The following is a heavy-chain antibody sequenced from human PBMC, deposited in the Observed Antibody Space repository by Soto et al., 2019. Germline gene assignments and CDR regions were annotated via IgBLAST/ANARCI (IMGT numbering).Heavy chain of an antibody. D-gene: IGHD3-3*01. CDR1: SGSISSSNW. CDR3: AREHDFWSGYYDRAFDI. V-gene: IGHV4-4*02. Sequence: QVPLQESGPGLVKPSGTLSLTCAVSSGSISSSNWWSWVRQPPGKGLEGIGEIYHSGSTNYNPSLKSRVTISVDKSKNQFSLKLSSVTAADTAVYYCAREHDFWSGYYDRAFDIWGQGTMVTVSS. CDR2: IYHSGST. J-gene: IGHJ3*02.